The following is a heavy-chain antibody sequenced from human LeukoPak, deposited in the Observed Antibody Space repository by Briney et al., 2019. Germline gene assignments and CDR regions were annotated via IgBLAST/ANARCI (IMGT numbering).Heavy chain of an antibody. J-gene: IGHJ3*01. CDR2: INNRGNS. D-gene: IGHD3-3*01. V-gene: IGHV4-59*08. CDR1: GFTFSSYA. Sequence: GSLRLSCAASGFTFSSYAMSWVRQAPGKGLEWIGRINNRGNSAYNPSLKSRLNILVDTSKNEFSLRLSSVTAADTAIYYCASGITIFGVDNDAFDFWGQGTMVTVSS. CDR3: ASGITIFGVDNDAFDF.